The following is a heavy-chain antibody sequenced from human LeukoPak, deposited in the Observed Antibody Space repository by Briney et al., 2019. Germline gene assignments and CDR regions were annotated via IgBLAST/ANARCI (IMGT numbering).Heavy chain of an antibody. CDR3: ARLDQWEPNDY. CDR1: GGSFSGYY. Sequence: KASETLSLTCAVYGGSFSGYYWSWIRQPPGKGLEWIGEINHSGSTNYNPSLKSRVTISVDTSKNQFSLKLSSVTAADTAVYYCARLDQWEPNDYWGQGILVTVSS. J-gene: IGHJ4*02. D-gene: IGHD1-26*01. CDR2: INHSGST. V-gene: IGHV4-34*01.